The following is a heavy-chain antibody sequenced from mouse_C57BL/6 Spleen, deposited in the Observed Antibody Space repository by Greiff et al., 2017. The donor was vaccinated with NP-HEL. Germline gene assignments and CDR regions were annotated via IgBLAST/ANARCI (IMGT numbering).Heavy chain of an antibody. CDR3: ARDATYYSNAMDY. CDR1: GFTFSDFY. CDR2: SRNNANDYTT. J-gene: IGHJ4*01. V-gene: IGHV7-1*01. D-gene: IGHD2-5*01. Sequence: EVKLMESGGGLVQSGRSLRLSCATSGFTFSDFYMEWVRQAPGKGLAWIAASRNNANDYTTEYSASVKGRFIVSRDTSQSILYLQMNALRAEDTAMYYCARDATYYSNAMDYWGQGTSVTVSS.